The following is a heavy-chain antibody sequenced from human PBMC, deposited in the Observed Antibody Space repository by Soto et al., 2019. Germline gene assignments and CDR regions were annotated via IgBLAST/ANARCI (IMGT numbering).Heavy chain of an antibody. D-gene: IGHD3-22*01. J-gene: IGHJ5*02. Sequence: ASVKVSCTASGYTFTSYYMHWVRQAPGQGLEWMGIINPSGGSTSYAQKFQGRVTMTRDTSTSTVYMELSSLRSEDTAVYYCARDRKDYYDSSGYYLGPNWFDPWGQGTLVTVSS. CDR1: GYTFTSYY. CDR2: INPSGGST. CDR3: ARDRKDYYDSSGYYLGPNWFDP. V-gene: IGHV1-46*01.